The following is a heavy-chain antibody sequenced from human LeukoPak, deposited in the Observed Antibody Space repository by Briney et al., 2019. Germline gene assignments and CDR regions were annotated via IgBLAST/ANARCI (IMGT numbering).Heavy chain of an antibody. D-gene: IGHD1-26*01. CDR1: GFTFSSHG. V-gene: IGHV3-23*01. CDR3: ANSFGSYGAYFDY. CDR2: ISPSGDIT. J-gene: IGHJ4*02. Sequence: GGSLRLSCAASGFTFSSHGMNWVRQAPGKGLEWVSGISPSGDITYYADSVKGRFTISRDNSKNTVYMQMNSLRAEDTDVYYCANSFGSYGAYFDYWGQGTLVTVSS.